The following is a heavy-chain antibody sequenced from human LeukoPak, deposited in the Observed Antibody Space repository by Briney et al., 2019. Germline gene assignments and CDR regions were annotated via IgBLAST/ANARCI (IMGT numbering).Heavy chain of an antibody. Sequence: SETLSLTCTVSGGSISSGGYYWSWIRQPPGKGLEWIGYIYHSGSTYYNPSLKSRVTISVDRSKNQFSLKLSSVTAADTAVYYCAGAEYSSSSGWFDPWGQGTLVTVSS. D-gene: IGHD6-6*01. J-gene: IGHJ5*02. CDR2: IYHSGST. CDR3: AGAEYSSSSGWFDP. CDR1: GGSISSGGYY. V-gene: IGHV4-30-2*01.